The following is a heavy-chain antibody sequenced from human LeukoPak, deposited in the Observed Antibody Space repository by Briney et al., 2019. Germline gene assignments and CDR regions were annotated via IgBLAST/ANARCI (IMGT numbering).Heavy chain of an antibody. CDR2: IYYSGST. Sequence: ASESLSLTCAVYGGSFSGYYWTWIRQPPGKGLEWIGSIYYSGSTYYNPSLKSRVTISVDTSKNQLSLKLSSVTAADTAVYYCARGAAEYSSSTRFDYWGQGTLVTVSS. CDR1: GGSFSGYY. J-gene: IGHJ4*02. V-gene: IGHV4-34*01. D-gene: IGHD6-6*01. CDR3: ARGAAEYSSSTRFDY.